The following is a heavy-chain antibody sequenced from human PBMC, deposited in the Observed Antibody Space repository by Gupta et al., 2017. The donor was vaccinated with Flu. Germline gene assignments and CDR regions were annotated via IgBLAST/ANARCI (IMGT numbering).Heavy chain of an antibody. J-gene: IGHJ4*02. Sequence: EVQLLESGGGLVQHGGSLRLSCAASGFTFSSYAISWVRQAPGKGLEWVSAISGSGGSTYYADSVKGRFTISRDNSKNTLYLQMNSLRAEDTAVYYCAKDYVTWSEPEYFDYWGQGTLVTVSS. V-gene: IGHV3-23*01. CDR2: ISGSGGST. D-gene: IGHD1-14*01. CDR1: GFTFSSYA. CDR3: AKDYVTWSEPEYFDY.